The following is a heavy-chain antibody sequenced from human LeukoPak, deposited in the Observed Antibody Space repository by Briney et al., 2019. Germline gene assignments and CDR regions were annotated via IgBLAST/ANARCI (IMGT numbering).Heavy chain of an antibody. J-gene: IGHJ4*02. D-gene: IGHD6-13*01. CDR2: IYYSGST. CDR3: ARDAGAAAAFYYFDF. CDR1: GGSFSNYY. Sequence: PSETLSLTCTVSGGSFSNYYWSWVRQSPGKGLEWIAYIYYSGSTNYNPSLKSRVTISLDSSKNHFSLRLSSVTAADTAVYYCARDAGAAAAFYYFDFWGQGTLVTVSS. V-gene: IGHV4-59*12.